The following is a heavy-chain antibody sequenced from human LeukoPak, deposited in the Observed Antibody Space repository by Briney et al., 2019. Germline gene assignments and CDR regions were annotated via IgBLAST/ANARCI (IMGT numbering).Heavy chain of an antibody. CDR3: GNDRVMAYQDTADSFDI. D-gene: IGHD2-21*01. V-gene: IGHV3-43*02. J-gene: IGHJ3*02. CDR2: ISGDGRDT. CDR1: GFTFDDYA. Sequence: GGSLRLSCAASGFTFDDYAMHWLRQAPGKGLEWVSLISGDGRDTHYGDYVEGRFTISRDNSKNSVYLQMNNLRTEDTALYYCGNDRVMAYQDTADSFDICGQGTMVTVSS.